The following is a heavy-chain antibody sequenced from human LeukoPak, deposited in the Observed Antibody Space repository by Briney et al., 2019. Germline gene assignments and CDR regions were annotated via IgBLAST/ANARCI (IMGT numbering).Heavy chain of an antibody. CDR2: IIPIFGTA. CDR1: GGTFSSNA. D-gene: IGHD1-7*01. Sequence: SVKVSCKASGGTFSSNAISWLRQAPGQGLEWMGGIIPIFGTANYAQKFQGRVTITADESTSTAYMELSSLRSEDTAVYYCARVEGNYAAPFDYWGQGTLVTVSS. CDR3: ARVEGNYAAPFDY. V-gene: IGHV1-69*13. J-gene: IGHJ4*02.